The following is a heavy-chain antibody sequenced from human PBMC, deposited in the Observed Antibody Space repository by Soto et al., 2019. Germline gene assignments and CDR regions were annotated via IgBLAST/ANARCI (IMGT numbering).Heavy chain of an antibody. Sequence: ASVKVSCKASGFSFIDYSILWVRQAPGQSLEWLGWINAGNGNTKYSHKFQDRVTITSDTSVTTTYMELRSLRSEDTAVFYCARSAKKTWLPDFWGQGTLVTVSS. CDR1: GFSFIDYS. J-gene: IGHJ1*01. CDR2: INAGNGNT. V-gene: IGHV1-3*01. CDR3: ARSAKKTWLPDF. D-gene: IGHD5-12*01.